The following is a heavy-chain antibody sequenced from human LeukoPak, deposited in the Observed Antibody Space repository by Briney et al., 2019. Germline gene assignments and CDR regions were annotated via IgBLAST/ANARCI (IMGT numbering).Heavy chain of an antibody. D-gene: IGHD1-14*01. Sequence: SETLSLTCTVSGGSISSYYWSWIRQPPGKGLEWIGRIYTSGSTNYNPSLKSRVTMSVDTSKNQFSLKLSSVTAADTAVYYCARDSPENYYYYYMDVWGKGTTVTISS. CDR3: ARDSPENYYYYYMDV. CDR2: IYTSGST. CDR1: GGSISSYY. V-gene: IGHV4-4*07. J-gene: IGHJ6*03.